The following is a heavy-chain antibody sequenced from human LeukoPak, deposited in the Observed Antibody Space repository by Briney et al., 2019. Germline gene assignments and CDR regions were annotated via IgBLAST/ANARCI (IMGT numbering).Heavy chain of an antibody. V-gene: IGHV4-31*03. CDR2: IYDSGNT. Sequence: SQTLSLTCTVSGGSVSGGGYYWSWIRQHPGKGLEWIGYIYDSGNTYYNPSLKSRVTISVDTSKNQFSLKLSSVTAADTAVYYCARAMILVLPAAIRTNWFDPWGQGTLVTVSS. J-gene: IGHJ5*02. CDR3: ARAMILVLPAAIRTNWFDP. D-gene: IGHD2-2*01. CDR1: GGSVSGGGYY.